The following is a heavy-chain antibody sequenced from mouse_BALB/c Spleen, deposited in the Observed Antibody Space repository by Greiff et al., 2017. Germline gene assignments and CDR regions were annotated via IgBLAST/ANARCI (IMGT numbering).Heavy chain of an antibody. J-gene: IGHJ4*01. CDR1: GFTFSSYA. D-gene: IGHD2-3*01. CDR2: ISSGGST. Sequence: EVQLVESGGGLVKPGGSLKLSCAASGFTFSSYAMSWVRQTPEKRLEWVASISSGGSTYYPDSVKGRFTISRDNARNILYLQMSSLRSEDTAMYYCARDDGYWAMDYWGQGTSVTVSS. V-gene: IGHV5-6-5*01. CDR3: ARDDGYWAMDY.